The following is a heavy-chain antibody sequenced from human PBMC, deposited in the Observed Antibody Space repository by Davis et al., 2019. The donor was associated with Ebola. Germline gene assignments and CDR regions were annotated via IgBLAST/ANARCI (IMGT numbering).Heavy chain of an antibody. CDR2: FYPGDSDT. D-gene: IGHD3-3*02. CDR3: ARGTSLARNFDY. J-gene: IGHJ4*02. Sequence: GESLKISCDCSGYSFTTYWIGWVRQMPGKGLEWMGIFYPGDSDTRYSPSFQGQVTISADESISTAYLQWSSLKASDTAMYYCARGTSLARNFDYWGQGTLVSVSS. V-gene: IGHV5-51*01. CDR1: GYSFTTYW.